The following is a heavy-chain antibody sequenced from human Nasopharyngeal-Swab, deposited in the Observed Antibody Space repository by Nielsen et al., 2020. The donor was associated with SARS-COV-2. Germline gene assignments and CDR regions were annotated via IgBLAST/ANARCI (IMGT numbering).Heavy chain of an antibody. CDR3: ARGGYQLLLRNYYYGMDV. V-gene: IGHV4-34*01. CDR1: VGSFSGYY. CDR2: VDHTGRT. J-gene: IGHJ6*02. Sequence: SETLSLTCAVHVGSFSGYYWSWVRQPPGKGLEWTGEVDHTGRTNNNPSLQSRVTMSVDTSKNQFSLTLSSVTAADTAVYYCARGGYQLLLRNYYYGMDVWSQGTTVTVSS. D-gene: IGHD2-15*01.